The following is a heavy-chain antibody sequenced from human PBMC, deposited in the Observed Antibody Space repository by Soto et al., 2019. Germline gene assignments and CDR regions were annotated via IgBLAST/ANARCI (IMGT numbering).Heavy chain of an antibody. Sequence: SETLSLTCTVSGGSISSYYWSWIRQPPGKGLEWIGYIYYSGSTNYNPSLKSRVTISVDTSKNQFSLKLSSVTAADTAVYYCARAAWNNWFDPWGQGTLVTVSS. J-gene: IGHJ5*02. V-gene: IGHV4-59*01. D-gene: IGHD1-1*01. CDR2: IYYSGST. CDR3: ARAAWNNWFDP. CDR1: GGSISSYY.